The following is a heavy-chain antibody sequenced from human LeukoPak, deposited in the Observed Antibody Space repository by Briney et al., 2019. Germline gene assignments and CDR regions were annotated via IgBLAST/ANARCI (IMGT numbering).Heavy chain of an antibody. J-gene: IGHJ5*02. Sequence: SETLSLICTVSGGSVSSGLHYWNWIRQPPGKGLEWIGYIYYRGSTDYNPSLKSRVTMSVDTSKNQFSLKLRSVTAADTAVYYCARDSHFCSGISCDLGWFDPWGQGTLVTVSS. CDR1: GGSVSSGLHY. V-gene: IGHV4-61*01. CDR3: ARDSHFCSGISCDLGWFDP. D-gene: IGHD2-2*01. CDR2: IYYRGST.